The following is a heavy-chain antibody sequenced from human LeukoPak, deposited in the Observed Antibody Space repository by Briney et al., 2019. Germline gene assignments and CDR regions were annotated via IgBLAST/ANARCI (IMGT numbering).Heavy chain of an antibody. V-gene: IGHV1-2*02. CDR3: ARADRLHGGPYLIGP. D-gene: IGHD2-21*01. Sequence: ASVKVSCKTSGHSFTDYCMHWVRQGPGQGLEWMGWINPNSGGTSAAQKFQGRVTMTRDTSITTVYMEVSWLTSDDTAIYYCARADRLHGGPYLIGPWGQGTLVTVSP. CDR1: GHSFTDYC. J-gene: IGHJ5*02. CDR2: INPNSGGT.